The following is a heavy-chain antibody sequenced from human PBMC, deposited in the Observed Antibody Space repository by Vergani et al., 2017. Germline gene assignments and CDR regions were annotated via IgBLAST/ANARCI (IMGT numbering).Heavy chain of an antibody. CDR3: ARMVYSVNDEHSLFDY. Sequence: QLQLQESGSGLVKPSQTLSLTCAVSGGSISSGGYSWSWIRQPPGKGLEWIGYIYHSGSTYYNPSLKSRVTISVERSKNQFSLKLSSVTAADTAVYYCARMVYSVNDEHSLFDYWGQGTLVTVSS. V-gene: IGHV4-30-2*01. D-gene: IGHD5/OR15-5a*01. CDR2: IYHSGST. CDR1: GGSISSGGYS. J-gene: IGHJ4*02.